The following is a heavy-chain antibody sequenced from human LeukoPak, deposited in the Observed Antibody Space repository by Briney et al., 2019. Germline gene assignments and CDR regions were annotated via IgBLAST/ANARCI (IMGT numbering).Heavy chain of an antibody. CDR3: AIGRGSSWPHYYYYYMDV. CDR2: INHSGST. V-gene: IGHV4-34*01. Sequence: SETLSLTCAVYGGSFSGYYWSWIRQPPGKGLEWIGEINHSGSTNYNPSLKSRVTISVDTSKNQFSLKLSSVTAADTAVYYCAIGRGSSWPHYYYYYMDVWGKGTTVTVSS. D-gene: IGHD6-13*01. CDR1: GGSFSGYY. J-gene: IGHJ6*03.